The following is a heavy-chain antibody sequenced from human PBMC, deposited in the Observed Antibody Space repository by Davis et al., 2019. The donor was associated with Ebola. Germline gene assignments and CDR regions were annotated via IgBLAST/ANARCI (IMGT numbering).Heavy chain of an antibody. CDR3: ARYSGSYENYFDY. J-gene: IGHJ4*02. V-gene: IGHV1-69*04. CDR2: IIPILGIA. CDR1: GGTFSSYA. Sequence: AASVKVSCTASGGTFSSYAISWVRQAPGQGLEWMGRIIPILGIANYAQKFQGRVTITADKSTSTAYMELSSLRSEDTAVYYCARYSGSYENYFDYWGQGTLVTVSS. D-gene: IGHD1-26*01.